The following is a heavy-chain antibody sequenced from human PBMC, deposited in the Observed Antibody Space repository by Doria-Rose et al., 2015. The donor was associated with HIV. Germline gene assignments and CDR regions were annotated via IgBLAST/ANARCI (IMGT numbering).Heavy chain of an antibody. J-gene: IGHJ4*02. CDR3: ARHKRSGTSDLFDY. CDR2: AHYSGTT. CDR1: CGSITSSSYY. Sequence: SLTCSVSCGSITSSSYYWGWVRQPPGKGLEWIGSAHYSGTTYYNPSLKSRVTISLDTSKNHFSLRLSSVTAADTAVYYCARHKRSGTSDLFDYWGQGTLVTVSS. D-gene: IGHD1-26*01. V-gene: IGHV4-39*01.